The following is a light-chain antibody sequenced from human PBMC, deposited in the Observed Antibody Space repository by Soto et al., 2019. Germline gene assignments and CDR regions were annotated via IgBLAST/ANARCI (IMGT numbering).Light chain of an antibody. J-gene: IGLJ1*01. V-gene: IGLV2-11*01. Sequence: QSALTQPRSVSGSPGQSVTISCTGTSSDVGTYTYVSWYQQHPGKAPKLIIYDVFKRPSGVPDRFSGSKSGTTASLTISGLQAEDEAHYYCCSYAGSYTHVFGTGTKVTV. CDR2: DVF. CDR3: CSYAGSYTHV. CDR1: SSDVGTYTY.